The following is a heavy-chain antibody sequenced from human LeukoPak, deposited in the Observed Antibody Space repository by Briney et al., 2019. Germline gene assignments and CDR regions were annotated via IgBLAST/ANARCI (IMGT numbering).Heavy chain of an antibody. D-gene: IGHD4-17*01. CDR3: ARGGGYGDYLGY. J-gene: IGHJ4*02. V-gene: IGHV1-18*04. Sequence: GASVTVSCKASGYTFTGYYMHWVRQAPGQGLEWMGWISVHNGNTNYAQKLQGRVTMTTDTSTSTVYMELRSLRSDDTAVYYCARGGGYGDYLGYWGQGTLVTVSS. CDR1: GYTFTGYY. CDR2: ISVHNGNT.